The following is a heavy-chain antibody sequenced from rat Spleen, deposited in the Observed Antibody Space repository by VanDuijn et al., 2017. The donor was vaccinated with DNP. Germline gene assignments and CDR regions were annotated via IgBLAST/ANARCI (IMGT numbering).Heavy chain of an antibody. CDR2: ITTSGDST. V-gene: IGHV5-31*01. CDR3: VRWNSGHFDY. J-gene: IGHJ2*01. CDR1: GFTFNNYW. D-gene: IGHD4-3*01. Sequence: EVQLVESGGDLVQPGRSLKLSCAASGFTFNNYWMTWIRQVPGKGLEWVASITTSGDSTYYPDSVKGRFTISRDNAKSTLYLQMHSLRSEDMATYYCVRWNSGHFDYWGQGVMVTVSS.